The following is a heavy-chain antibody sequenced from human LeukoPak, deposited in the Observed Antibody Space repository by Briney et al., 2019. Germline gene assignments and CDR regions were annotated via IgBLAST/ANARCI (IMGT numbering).Heavy chain of an antibody. Sequence: SETLSLTCTVSGGSINSGGYYWSWIRQPPGKGLEWIGYIYHGGNTYYNPSLKSRVTISVDRSKNQFSLKLRSVTAADTAVYYCARDVGYSYGYDYWGQGTLVTVSS. J-gene: IGHJ4*01. D-gene: IGHD5-18*01. CDR3: ARDVGYSYGYDY. CDR2: IYHGGNT. CDR1: GGSINSGGYY. V-gene: IGHV4-30-2*01.